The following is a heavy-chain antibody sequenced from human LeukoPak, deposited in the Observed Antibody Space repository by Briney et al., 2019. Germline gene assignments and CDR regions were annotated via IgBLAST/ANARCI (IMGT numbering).Heavy chain of an antibody. CDR2: IKQDGSEK. J-gene: IGHJ4*02. V-gene: IGHV3-7*03. Sequence: GGSLRLSCAASGFTFSSYWMSWVRQAPGKGLEWVANIKQDGSEKYYVDSVKGRFTISRDNARNSLYLQMNSLRAEDTAVSYCARGQYYEYVWGSYGYTVEGYDYWGQGTLVTASP. D-gene: IGHD3-16*01. CDR3: ARGQYYEYVWGSYGYTVEGYDY. CDR1: GFTFSSYW.